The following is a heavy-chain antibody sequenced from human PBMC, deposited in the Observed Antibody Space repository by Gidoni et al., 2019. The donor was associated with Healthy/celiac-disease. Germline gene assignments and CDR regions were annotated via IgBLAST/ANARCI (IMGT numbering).Heavy chain of an antibody. D-gene: IGHD6-19*01. CDR3: ARDRRQHSSGWGY. Sequence: EVQLVEAGGGLVKPGGSLRLSCAASGFTFSSYSMNWVRQAPGQGLEWVSSISSSSSYIYYADSVKGRFTISRDNAKNSLYLQMNSLRAEDTAVYYCARDRRQHSSGWGYWGQGTLVTVSS. J-gene: IGHJ4*02. CDR1: GFTFSSYS. CDR2: ISSSSSYI. V-gene: IGHV3-21*01.